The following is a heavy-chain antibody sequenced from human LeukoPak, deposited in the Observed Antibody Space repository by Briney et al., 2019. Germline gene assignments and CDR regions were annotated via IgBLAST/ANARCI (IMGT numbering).Heavy chain of an antibody. D-gene: IGHD3-3*01. J-gene: IGHJ4*02. Sequence: PSGTLSLTCTVSGGSISSYYWSWIRQPPGKGLEWIGYIYYSGSTKYNPSLKSRVTISVDTSKNQSSLKLSSVTAADTAVYYCARVKEGQNYVFWSGYSILQRYYFDYWGQGTLVTVSS. CDR3: ARVKEGQNYVFWSGYSILQRYYFDY. CDR1: GGSISSYY. V-gene: IGHV4-59*01. CDR2: IYYSGST.